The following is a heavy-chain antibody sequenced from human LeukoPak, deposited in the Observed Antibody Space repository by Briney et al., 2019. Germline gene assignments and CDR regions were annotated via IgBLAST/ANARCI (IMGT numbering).Heavy chain of an antibody. V-gene: IGHV1-69*05. CDR3: ASGGFWSGYYYYYYMDV. J-gene: IGHJ6*03. CDR2: IIPRFGTP. Sequence: SVKVSCKTSGGTFSNYGFSWVRQAPGQGLEWMAGIIPRFGTPNYTQGFKGRVTITTDESTSTAHMELSSLRSEDTAVYYCASGGFWSGYYYYYYMDVRGKGTTVTVSS. D-gene: IGHD3-3*01. CDR1: GGTFSNYG.